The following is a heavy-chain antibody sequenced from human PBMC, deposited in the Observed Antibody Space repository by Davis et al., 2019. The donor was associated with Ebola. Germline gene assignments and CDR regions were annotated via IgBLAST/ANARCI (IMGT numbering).Heavy chain of an antibody. CDR1: GFTFSSYE. J-gene: IGHJ4*02. D-gene: IGHD4-17*01. CDR3: ARELRYGDYVV. CDR2: IWYDGSNK. V-gene: IGHV3-33*08. Sequence: GESLKISCAASGFTFSSYEMNWVRQAPGKGLEWVAVIWYDGSNKYYADSVKGRFTISRDNSKNTLYLQMNSLRAEDTAVYYCARELRYGDYVVWGQGTLVTVSS.